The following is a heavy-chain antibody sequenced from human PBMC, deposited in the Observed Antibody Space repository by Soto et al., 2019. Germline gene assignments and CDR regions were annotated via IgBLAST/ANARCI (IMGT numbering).Heavy chain of an antibody. CDR2: IIPIFGTA. Sequence: QVQLVQSGAEVKKPGSSVKVSCKASGGTFSSYAISWVRQAPGQGLEWMGGIIPIFGTANYAQKFQGRVTITADESTSTADMELSSLRSEDTAVYYCARDEDIVATAAHYYYYGMDVWGQGTTVTVSS. J-gene: IGHJ6*02. D-gene: IGHD5-12*01. CDR1: GGTFSSYA. CDR3: ARDEDIVATAAHYYYYGMDV. V-gene: IGHV1-69*12.